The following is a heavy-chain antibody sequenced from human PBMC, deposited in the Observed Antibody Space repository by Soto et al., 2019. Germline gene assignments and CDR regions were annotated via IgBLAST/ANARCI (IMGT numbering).Heavy chain of an antibody. CDR2: IRHDGREK. Sequence: EVQLVESGGGLVQPGGSLRLSCAASGFTFSSYWMSWVRQAPGKGLEWVANIRHDGREKYYVDSVKGRFTISGDNAKNSLYRQMNTVRAEDTAVYYCARGGSVCFDYWGQGTLVSVSS. J-gene: IGHJ4*02. D-gene: IGHD2-15*01. CDR1: GFTFSSYW. V-gene: IGHV3-7*04. CDR3: ARGGSVCFDY.